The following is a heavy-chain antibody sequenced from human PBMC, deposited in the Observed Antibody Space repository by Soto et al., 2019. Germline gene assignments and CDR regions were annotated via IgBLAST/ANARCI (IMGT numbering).Heavy chain of an antibody. Sequence: GSLRLSCAASGFTFSSYGMHWVRQAPGKGLEWVAVIWYDGNKKYYGDSVRGRFTTSRDNSKNTLYLEMSRMRAEDTAVYYCVVDTSGLLDYWGQGTLVTVSS. CDR3: VVDTSGLLDY. CDR2: IWYDGNKK. D-gene: IGHD3-22*01. CDR1: GFTFSSYG. J-gene: IGHJ4*02. V-gene: IGHV3-33*03.